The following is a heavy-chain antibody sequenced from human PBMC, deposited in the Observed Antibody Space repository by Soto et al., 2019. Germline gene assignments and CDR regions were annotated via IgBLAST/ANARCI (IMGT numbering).Heavy chain of an antibody. CDR3: ARRYGSAFDI. Sequence: QVQLQESGPGLVKPSETLSLTCTVSGGSISSYYWSWIRQPPGKGLEWIGYISYSGSITYNPSLKSRVTISVDTSKNQISLKLSSVTAADTAVYYCARRYGSAFDIWGQGTMVTVSS. J-gene: IGHJ3*02. CDR1: GGSISSYY. D-gene: IGHD3-10*01. CDR2: ISYSGSI. V-gene: IGHV4-59*01.